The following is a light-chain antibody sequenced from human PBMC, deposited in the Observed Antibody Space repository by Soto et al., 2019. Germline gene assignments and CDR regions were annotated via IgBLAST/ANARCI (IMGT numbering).Light chain of an antibody. CDR2: EVT. V-gene: IGLV2-14*01. CDR3: SSYTSTSTVV. CDR1: SSDVGGYNY. J-gene: IGLJ2*01. Sequence: QLVLTQPASVSGSPGQSITISCTGTSSDVGGYNYVSWYQQYPGNAPKLTIFEVTSRPSGVSNRFSGSKSGNTASLTISGLQAEDEADYYCSSYTSTSTVVFGGGTKLTVL.